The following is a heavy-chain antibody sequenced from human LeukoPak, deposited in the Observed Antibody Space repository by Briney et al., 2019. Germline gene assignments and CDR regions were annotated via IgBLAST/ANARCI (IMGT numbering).Heavy chain of an antibody. D-gene: IGHD3-9*01. CDR2: IIPIFGTA. V-gene: IGHV1-69*06. Sequence: GASVKVSCKASGGTFSSYAISWVRQAPGQGLEWMGGIIPIFGTANYAQKFQGRVTITADKSTSTAYMELSSLRSEDTAVYYCAREYYDILTGYYAESRNWFDPWGQGTLVTVSS. CDR1: GGTFSSYA. J-gene: IGHJ5*02. CDR3: AREYYDILTGYYAESRNWFDP.